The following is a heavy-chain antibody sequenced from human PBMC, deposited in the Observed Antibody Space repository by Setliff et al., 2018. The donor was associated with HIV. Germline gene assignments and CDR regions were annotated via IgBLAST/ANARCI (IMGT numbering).Heavy chain of an antibody. CDR3: ARESPSSSWFYFDF. J-gene: IGHJ4*02. CDR1: GGSISSYY. CDR2: IFYSGST. V-gene: IGHV4-59*12. D-gene: IGHD6-13*01. Sequence: KTSETLSLTCAVYGGSISSYYWSWIRQPPGEGLEWIGYIFYSGSTNYNPSLKSRVTVSVDTSKNQFSLKLGSVTAADTAVYYCARESPSSSWFYFDFWGQGTLVTVSS.